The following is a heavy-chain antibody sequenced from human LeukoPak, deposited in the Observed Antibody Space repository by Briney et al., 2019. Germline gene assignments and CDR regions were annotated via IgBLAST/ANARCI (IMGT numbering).Heavy chain of an antibody. Sequence: PGRSLRLSCAASGFTFSSYAMHWVRQAPGKGLEWVAVISYDGSNKYYADSVKGRFTISRDNSKNTLYLQMNSLRAEDTAVYYCARVTVAGSSLDYWGQGTLVTVSS. D-gene: IGHD6-19*01. CDR1: GFTFSSYA. CDR3: ARVTVAGSSLDY. CDR2: ISYDGSNK. V-gene: IGHV3-30*04. J-gene: IGHJ4*02.